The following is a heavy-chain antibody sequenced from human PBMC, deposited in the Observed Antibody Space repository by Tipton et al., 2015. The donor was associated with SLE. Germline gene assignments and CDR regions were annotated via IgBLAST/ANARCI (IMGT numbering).Heavy chain of an antibody. CDR1: GGSISSSSYY. D-gene: IGHD3-10*01. CDR2: IYYSGST. Sequence: LRLSCTVSGGSISSSSYYWGWIRQPPGKGLEWIGSIYYSGSTNYNPSLKSRVTISVDKSKNQFSLKLSSVTAADTAVYYCARVHYGKNLDYWGQGTLVTVSS. CDR3: ARVHYGKNLDY. J-gene: IGHJ4*02. V-gene: IGHV4-39*07.